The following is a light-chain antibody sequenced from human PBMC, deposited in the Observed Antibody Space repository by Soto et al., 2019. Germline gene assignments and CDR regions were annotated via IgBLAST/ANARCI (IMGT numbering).Light chain of an antibody. V-gene: IGKV3-11*01. J-gene: IGKJ3*01. Sequence: EIVLTQSPATLSLSPGERATLSCGASQGVSSYLAWYQQKPGQAPRLLIYDASNRATGIPARFSGSGSGTDFTLTISSLEPEDFAVYYCQQRSNWPPGFTFGPGTKVDIK. CDR2: DAS. CDR1: QGVSSY. CDR3: QQRSNWPPGFT.